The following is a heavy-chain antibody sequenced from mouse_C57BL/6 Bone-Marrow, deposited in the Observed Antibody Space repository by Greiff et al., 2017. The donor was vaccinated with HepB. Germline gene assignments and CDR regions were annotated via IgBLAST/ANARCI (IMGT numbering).Heavy chain of an antibody. Sequence: EVKLQESGPELVKPGASVKISCKASGYSFTGYYMNWVKQSPEKSLEWIGEINPSTGGTTYNQKFKAKATLTVDKSSSTAYMQLKSLTSEDSAGYYCARGVPHWYFDVWGTGTTVTVSS. CDR2: INPSTGGT. D-gene: IGHD5-1*01. CDR1: GYSFTGYY. CDR3: ARGVPHWYFDV. J-gene: IGHJ1*03. V-gene: IGHV1-42*01.